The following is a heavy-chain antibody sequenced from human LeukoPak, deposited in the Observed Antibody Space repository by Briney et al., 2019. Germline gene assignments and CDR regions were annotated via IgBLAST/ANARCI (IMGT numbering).Heavy chain of an antibody. V-gene: IGHV3-23*01. J-gene: IGHJ4*02. D-gene: IGHD3-10*01. CDR2: ISANGINT. CDR3: AKDLHGAFEY. Sequence: GGSLRLSCAASGFSFSIYGMSWVRQAPGKGLHWLSAISANGINTYYADSVKGRFTISRDNSKNTLYLHMHSLRADDTALYYCAKDLHGAFEYWGQGILVTVSS. CDR1: GFSFSIYG.